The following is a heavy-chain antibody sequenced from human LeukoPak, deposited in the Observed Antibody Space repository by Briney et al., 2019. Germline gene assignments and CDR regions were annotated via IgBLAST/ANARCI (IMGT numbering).Heavy chain of an antibody. J-gene: IGHJ6*02. D-gene: IGHD1-14*01. CDR2: IYYSGST. Sequence: SETLSLTCTVSGVSISSYYWSWIRQPPGKGLEWIGYIYYSGSTNYNPSLKSRVTISVDTSKNQFSLKLSSVTAADTAVYYCARDSGNPIPYYYYGMDVWGQGTTVTVSS. CDR1: GVSISSYY. V-gene: IGHV4-59*01. CDR3: ARDSGNPIPYYYYGMDV.